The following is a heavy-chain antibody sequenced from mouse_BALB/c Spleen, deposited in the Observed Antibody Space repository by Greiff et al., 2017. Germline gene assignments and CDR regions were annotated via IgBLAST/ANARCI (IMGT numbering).Heavy chain of an antibody. V-gene: IGHV1S56*01. CDR2: IYPGNVNT. J-gene: IGHJ4*01. CDR3: VYGSSYAMDY. D-gene: IGHD1-1*01. CDR1: GYTFTSYY. Sequence: QVQLKQSGPELVKPGASVRISCKASGYTFTSYYIHWVKQRPGQGLEWIGWIYPGNVNTKYNEKFKGKATLTADKSSSTAYMQLSSLTSEDSAVYFCVYGSSYAMDYWGQGTSVTVSS.